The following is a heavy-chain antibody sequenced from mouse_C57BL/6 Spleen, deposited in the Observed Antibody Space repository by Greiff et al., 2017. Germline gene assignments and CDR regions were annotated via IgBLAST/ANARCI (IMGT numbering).Heavy chain of an antibody. CDR1: GYAFSSYW. CDR2: IYPGDGDT. V-gene: IGHV1-80*01. Sequence: VKLMESGAELVKPGASVKISCKASGYAFSSYWMNWVKQRPGKGLEWIGQIYPGDGDTNYNGKFKGKATLTADKSSSTAYMQLSSLTSEDSAVYFCARAYYRLYYFDYWGQGTTLTVSS. D-gene: IGHD2-12*01. J-gene: IGHJ2*01. CDR3: ARAYYRLYYFDY.